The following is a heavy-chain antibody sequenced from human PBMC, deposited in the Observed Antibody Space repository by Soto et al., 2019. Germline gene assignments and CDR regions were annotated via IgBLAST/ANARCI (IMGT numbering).Heavy chain of an antibody. D-gene: IGHD3-22*01. V-gene: IGHV1-69*13. CDR1: RGTFSSYA. Sequence: VKVSCKAPRGTFSSYAISWVRQSPGQGLEWMGGIIPIFGTANYAQKFQGRVTITADESTSTAYMELSSLRSEDTAVYYCARGGEHYDYYYDSSGYPAYDYWGQGTLVTVSS. J-gene: IGHJ4*02. CDR2: IIPIFGTA. CDR3: ARGGEHYDYYYDSSGYPAYDY.